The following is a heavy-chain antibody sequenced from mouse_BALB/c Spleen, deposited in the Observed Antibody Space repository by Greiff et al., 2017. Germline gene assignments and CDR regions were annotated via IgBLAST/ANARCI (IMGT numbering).Heavy chain of an antibody. CDR2: ISDGGSYT. Sequence: DVMLVESGGGLVKPGGSLKLSCAASGFTFSDYYMYWVRQTPEKRLEWVATISDGGSYTYYPDSVKGRFTISRDNAKNNLYLQMSSLKSEDTAMYYCARDDYDDMDYWGQGTSVTVSS. J-gene: IGHJ4*01. V-gene: IGHV5-4*02. CDR1: GFTFSDYY. CDR3: ARDDYDDMDY.